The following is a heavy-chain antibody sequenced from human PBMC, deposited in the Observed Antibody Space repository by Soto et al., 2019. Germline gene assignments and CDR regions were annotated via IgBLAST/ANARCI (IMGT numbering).Heavy chain of an antibody. CDR1: GYTFTNYG. D-gene: IGHD2-15*01. Sequence: ASVKVSCKASGYTFTNYGISWVRQAPGQRLEWMGWISAYNGNTNYAQKVQGRVTMTTDTSTSTAYMELRSLRSDDTAVYYCARANCSGGSCYVFDYWGQGTLVTVSS. J-gene: IGHJ4*02. CDR2: ISAYNGNT. V-gene: IGHV1-18*01. CDR3: ARANCSGGSCYVFDY.